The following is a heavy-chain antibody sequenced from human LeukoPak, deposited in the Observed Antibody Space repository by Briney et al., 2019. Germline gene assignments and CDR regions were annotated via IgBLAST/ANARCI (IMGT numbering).Heavy chain of an antibody. J-gene: IGHJ4*02. D-gene: IGHD6-6*01. CDR3: ARGPNSNWSGLDF. Sequence: GGSLRLSCTASGFSFSGHWMHWARQLPGKGLVWVSRISPTGSTTNYADSVKGRFTVSRDNAKNTLYLQVNNLRAEDTAVYYCARGPNSNWSGLDFWGQGTLLTVSS. CDR2: ISPTGSTT. CDR1: GFSFSGHW. V-gene: IGHV3-74*01.